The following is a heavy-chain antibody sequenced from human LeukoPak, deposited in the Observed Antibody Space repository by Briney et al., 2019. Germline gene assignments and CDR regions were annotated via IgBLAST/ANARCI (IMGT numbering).Heavy chain of an antibody. J-gene: IGHJ4*02. D-gene: IGHD6-6*01. CDR3: ARGPNSNWSGLDF. Sequence: GGSLRLSCTASGFSFSGHWMHWARQLPGKGLVWVSRISPTGSTTNYADSVKGRFTVSRDNAKNTLYLQVNNLRAEDTAVYYCARGPNSNWSGLDFWGQGTLLTVSS. CDR2: ISPTGSTT. CDR1: GFSFSGHW. V-gene: IGHV3-74*01.